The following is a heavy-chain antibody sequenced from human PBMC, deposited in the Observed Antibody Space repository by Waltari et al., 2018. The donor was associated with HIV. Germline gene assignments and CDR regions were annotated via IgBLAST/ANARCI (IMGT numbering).Heavy chain of an antibody. V-gene: IGHV3-7*01. D-gene: IGHD3-10*01. CDR2: RKQDGSEK. J-gene: IGHJ4*02. CDR1: GFTFSRAW. CDR3: ARDWGVRGVMRY. Sequence: EVPLVESGGGLVQPGGSLRLSCAASGFTFSRAWMRWARQAPGKGLEWVANRKQDGSEKYYVDSVKGRFTISRDNAKNSLYLQMNSLRAEDTAVYYCARDWGVRGVMRYWGQGTLVTVSS.